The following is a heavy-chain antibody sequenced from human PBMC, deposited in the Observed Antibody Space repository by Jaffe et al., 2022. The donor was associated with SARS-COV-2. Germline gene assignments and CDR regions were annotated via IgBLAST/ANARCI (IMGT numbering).Heavy chain of an antibody. CDR1: GFTFSSYS. CDR3: ARDVRRCSGGSCYSPGEVYYYYYGMDV. V-gene: IGHV3-21*01. CDR2: ISSSSSYI. Sequence: EVQLVESGGGLVKPGGSLRLSCAASGFTFSSYSMNWVRQAPGKGLEWVSSISSSSSYIYYADSVKGRFTISRDNAKNSLYLQMNSLRAEDTAVYYCARDVRRCSGGSCYSPGEVYYYYYGMDVWGQGTTVTVSS. D-gene: IGHD2-15*01. J-gene: IGHJ6*02.